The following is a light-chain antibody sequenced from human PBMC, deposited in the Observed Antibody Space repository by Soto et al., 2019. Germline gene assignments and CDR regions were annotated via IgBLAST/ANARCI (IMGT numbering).Light chain of an antibody. Sequence: QLVLTQSSSASASLGSSVKLTCILSSGHSSYIIAWHQQQPGKAPRYLMKLEGSGSYNKGSGVPDRFSGSSSGADRYLTISNLQFEDEADYYCETWDSNIHWVFGGGTKLTVL. CDR1: SGHSSYI. CDR2: LEGSGSY. V-gene: IGLV4-60*02. J-gene: IGLJ3*02. CDR3: ETWDSNIHWV.